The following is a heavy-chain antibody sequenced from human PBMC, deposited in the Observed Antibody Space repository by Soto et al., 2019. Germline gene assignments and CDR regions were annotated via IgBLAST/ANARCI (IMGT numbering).Heavy chain of an antibody. CDR3: ARRRSTVTTPWFYHGMDV. CDR2: IFYDGSHK. D-gene: IGHD4-17*01. V-gene: IGHV3-33*01. CDR1: GFAFSDYG. Sequence: QVQLEESGGGVVQPGRSLRLSCTASGFAFSDYGMHWFRQAPGKGLEWVAIIFYDGSHKYYADSVKGRFTISRDNSRNTVELQMNSLRAEDTATYFCARRRSTVTTPWFYHGMDVWGRGTTVTVSS. J-gene: IGHJ6*02.